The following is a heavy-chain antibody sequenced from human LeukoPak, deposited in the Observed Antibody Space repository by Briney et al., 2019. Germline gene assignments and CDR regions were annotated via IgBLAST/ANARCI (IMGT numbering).Heavy chain of an antibody. Sequence: GGSLRLSCATSGFTFNTYWMHWVRQAPGMGLVWVSRIHSDGSTIYADSVKGRFTIPKDNSKNILYLQMDSLRDEDTAVYYCATPPDFDILTGFGELLTFRGLSNRDYWGQGTRVTVSS. V-gene: IGHV3-74*01. CDR1: GFTFNTYW. CDR3: ATPPDFDILTGFGELLTFRGLSNRDY. D-gene: IGHD3-9*01. J-gene: IGHJ4*02. CDR2: IHSDGST.